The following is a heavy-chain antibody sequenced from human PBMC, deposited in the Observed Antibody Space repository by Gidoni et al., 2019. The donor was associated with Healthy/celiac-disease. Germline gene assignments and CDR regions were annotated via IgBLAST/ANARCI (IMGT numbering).Heavy chain of an antibody. D-gene: IGHD3-10*01. V-gene: IGHV3-33*01. CDR3: ARDRGYYGSGSYYNPPYGMDV. J-gene: IGHJ6*02. CDR1: GFTFSSYG. Sequence: QVQLVESGGGVVQPGRSLRLSCAASGFTFSSYGMHWVRQAPGKGLEWVAVIWYDGSNKYYADSVKGRFTISRDNSKNTLYLQMNSLRAEDTAVYYCARDRGYYGSGSYYNPPYGMDVWGQGTTVTVSS. CDR2: IWYDGSNK.